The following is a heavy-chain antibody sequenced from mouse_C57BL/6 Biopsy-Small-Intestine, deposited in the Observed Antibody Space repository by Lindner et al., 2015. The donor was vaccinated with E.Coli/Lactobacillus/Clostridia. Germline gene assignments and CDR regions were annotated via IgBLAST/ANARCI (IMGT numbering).Heavy chain of an antibody. CDR3: AEIYYDYDDEGDY. J-gene: IGHJ4*01. Sequence: VQLQESGPELVKPGASVKISCKASGYAFSSSWMNWVKQRPGKGLEWIGRIYPGDGDTNYNGKFKGKATLTADKSSSTAYMQLNSLTSKDSAVYFCAEIYYDYDDEGDYWGQGTSVTVSS. V-gene: IGHV1-82*01. CDR1: GYAFSSSW. CDR2: IYPGDGDT. D-gene: IGHD2-4*01.